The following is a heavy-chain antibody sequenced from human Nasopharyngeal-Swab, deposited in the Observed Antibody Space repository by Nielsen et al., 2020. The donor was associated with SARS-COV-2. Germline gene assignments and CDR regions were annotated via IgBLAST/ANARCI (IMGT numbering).Heavy chain of an antibody. D-gene: IGHD1-26*01. CDR1: GFTFSDYY. V-gene: IGHV3-11*04. Sequence: GESLKISCAASGFTFSDYYMSWIRQAPGKGLEWVSYISSSGSTIYYADSVKGRFTISRDNAKNSLYLQMNSLRAEDTAVYYCARDIVGATPNFDYWAQGTLVTVSS. CDR3: ARDIVGATPNFDY. CDR2: ISSSGSTI. J-gene: IGHJ4*02.